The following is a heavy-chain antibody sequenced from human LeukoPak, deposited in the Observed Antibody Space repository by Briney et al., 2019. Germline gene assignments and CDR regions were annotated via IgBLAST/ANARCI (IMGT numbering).Heavy chain of an antibody. Sequence: ASVKVSCKASGFTFTGYYMHWVRQAPGQGLEWMGWINPNSGGTNYAQKFQGRVTMTRDTSISTAYMELSRLRSDDTAVYYCARVGTHYYYYMDVWGKGTTVTVSS. CDR2: INPNSGGT. CDR3: ARVGTHYYYYMDV. D-gene: IGHD1-1*01. J-gene: IGHJ6*03. CDR1: GFTFTGYY. V-gene: IGHV1-2*02.